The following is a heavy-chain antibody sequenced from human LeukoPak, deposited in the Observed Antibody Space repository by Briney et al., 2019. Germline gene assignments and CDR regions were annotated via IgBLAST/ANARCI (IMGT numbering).Heavy chain of an antibody. CDR3: ARVFPHGYSDY. CDR2: IHYSGST. J-gene: IGHJ4*02. V-gene: IGHV4-59*01. CDR1: GGFINNYY. D-gene: IGHD5-24*01. Sequence: SETPSLTCTVSGGFINNYYWTWIRQPPGKGLEWIGYIHYSGSTKYSPSLKSRLTISVDTSKNQFSLGLTSVTAADTAIYYCARVFPHGYSDYWGQGTLVTVSS.